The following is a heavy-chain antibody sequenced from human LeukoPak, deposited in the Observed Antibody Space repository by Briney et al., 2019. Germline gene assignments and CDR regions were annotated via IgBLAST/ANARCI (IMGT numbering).Heavy chain of an antibody. CDR1: GFTFSSYA. CDR2: IPYDGSNK. Sequence: GGSLRLSCAASGFTFSSYAMSWVRQAPGKGLEWVAFIPYDGSNKYYADSLQGRFTISRDNSMNTLYLQMSSLRAEDTAIYYCAKDICGGNCYPHGGYWGQGTLVTVSS. V-gene: IGHV3-30*02. CDR3: AKDICGGNCYPHGGY. J-gene: IGHJ4*02. D-gene: IGHD2-21*01.